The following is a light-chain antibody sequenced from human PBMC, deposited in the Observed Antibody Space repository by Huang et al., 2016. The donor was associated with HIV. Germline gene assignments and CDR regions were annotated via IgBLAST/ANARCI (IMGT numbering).Light chain of an antibody. CDR3: QQYDNLPRFT. Sequence: DIQMTQSPSSLSESVGDRVTITCQASQDISNYLNWYQQKPGKAPKLLIYDASNLETGVSSRFSGIGSGTDFTFTISSLQPEDIATYYCQQYDNLPRFTFGPGTKVDIK. CDR2: DAS. J-gene: IGKJ3*01. V-gene: IGKV1-33*01. CDR1: QDISNY.